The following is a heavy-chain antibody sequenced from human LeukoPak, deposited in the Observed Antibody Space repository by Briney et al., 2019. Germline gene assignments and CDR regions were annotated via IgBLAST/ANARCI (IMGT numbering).Heavy chain of an antibody. V-gene: IGHV3-48*03. CDR1: GFTPSSYW. D-gene: IGHD3-10*01. J-gene: IGHJ6*03. CDR3: ARDTGELLPIPPAYYYYYYMDV. CDR2: ISSSGSTI. Sequence: GGSLRLSCAASGFTPSSYWMTWVRQAPGKGLEWVSYISSSGSTIYYADSVKGRFTISRDNAKNSLYLQMNSLRAEDTAVYYCARDTGELLPIPPAYYYYYYMDVWGKGTTVTISS.